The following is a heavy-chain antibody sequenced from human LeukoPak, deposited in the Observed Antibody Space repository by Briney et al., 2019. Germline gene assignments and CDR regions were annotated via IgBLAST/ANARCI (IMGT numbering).Heavy chain of an antibody. CDR2: INPNSGGT. J-gene: IGHJ6*03. D-gene: IGHD1-26*01. V-gene: IGHV1-2*02. Sequence: GASVKVSCKASGYTFTGYYMHWVRQAPGQGLEWMGLINPNSGGTNYAQKFQGRVTMTRDTSISTAYMELSRLRSDDTAVYYCARAGKVGATTGYMDVWGKGTTVTVSS. CDR3: ARAGKVGATTGYMDV. CDR1: GYTFTGYY.